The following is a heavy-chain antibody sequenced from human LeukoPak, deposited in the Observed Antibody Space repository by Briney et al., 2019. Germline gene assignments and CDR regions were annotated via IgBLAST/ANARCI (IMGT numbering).Heavy chain of an antibody. Sequence: PGGSLRLSCAASGFTFSSYAMSWVRQAPGKGLEWVSAISGSGGTTYYADSVKGRFTISRDNSKSTLYVQMNSLRAEDTAVYYCARDVIIMVRGVITYYYYGMDVWGKGTTVTVS. J-gene: IGHJ6*04. V-gene: IGHV3-23*01. CDR3: ARDVIIMVRGVITYYYYGMDV. D-gene: IGHD3-10*01. CDR1: GFTFSSYA. CDR2: ISGSGGTT.